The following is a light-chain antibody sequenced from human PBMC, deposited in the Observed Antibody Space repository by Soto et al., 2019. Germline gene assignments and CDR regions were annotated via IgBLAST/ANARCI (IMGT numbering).Light chain of an antibody. CDR2: GTS. Sequence: EIVLTQSPGTLSLSPGERATLSCRASQSVSSSYLVWYQQRPGQPPRLLIYGTSNRAAGIPDRFTGTGSGTDFTLTSNRLADEDSAVYYYQYYGSPALTFGGGTKVEIK. CDR1: QSVSSSY. V-gene: IGKV3-20*01. CDR3: QYYGSPALT. J-gene: IGKJ4*01.